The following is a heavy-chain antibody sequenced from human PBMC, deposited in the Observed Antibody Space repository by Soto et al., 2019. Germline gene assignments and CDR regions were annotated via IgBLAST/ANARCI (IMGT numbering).Heavy chain of an antibody. CDR2: IYSGGST. CDR3: ARDGIAAPRGVYFDY. CDR1: GFTVSSNY. Sequence: EVQLVETGGGLIQPGGSLRLSCAASGFTVSSNYMSWVRQAPGKGLEWVSVIYSGGSTYYADSVKGRFTISRDNSKNTLYLQMNSLRAEDKAVYYCARDGIAAPRGVYFDYWGQGTLVTVSS. J-gene: IGHJ4*02. D-gene: IGHD6-6*01. V-gene: IGHV3-53*02.